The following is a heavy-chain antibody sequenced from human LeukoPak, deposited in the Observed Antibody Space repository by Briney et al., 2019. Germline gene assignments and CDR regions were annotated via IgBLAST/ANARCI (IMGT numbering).Heavy chain of an antibody. V-gene: IGHV1-2*02. CDR2: INPNSGGT. Sequence: ASVKVSCKASGYTFTGYYMHWVRQAPGQGLEWMGWINPNSGGTNYAQKFQGGVTMTRDTPISTAYMELSRLRSDDTAVYYCARGLLGATRWAFGYWGQGTLVTVSS. J-gene: IGHJ4*02. CDR3: ARGLLGATRWAFGY. D-gene: IGHD1-26*01. CDR1: GYTFTGYY.